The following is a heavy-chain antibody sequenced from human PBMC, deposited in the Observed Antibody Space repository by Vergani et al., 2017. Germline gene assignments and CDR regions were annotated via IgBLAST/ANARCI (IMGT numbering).Heavy chain of an antibody. V-gene: IGHV4-61*02. D-gene: IGHD4-23*01. J-gene: IGHJ3*01. CDR2: IYVSGIT. CDR3: ARDKKQLLPRACDL. CDR1: GASITNDFYY. Sequence: QVQLQESGPGLVKPSQTLSLTCTVSGASITNDFYYWRWIRQPAGKELEWIGRIYVSGITDYNSSLQRRVSMSVDTSKNQFSLALTSVTAADTAVYYCARDKKQLLPRACDLWVQRTMVTVSS.